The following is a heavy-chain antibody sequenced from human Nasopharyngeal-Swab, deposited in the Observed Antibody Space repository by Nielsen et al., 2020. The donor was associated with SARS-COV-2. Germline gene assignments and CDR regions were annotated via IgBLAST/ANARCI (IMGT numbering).Heavy chain of an antibody. CDR2: IYYSGST. Sequence: IRHPPGKGLEWVGYIYYSGSTYYNPSLKSRVTISVDTSKNQFSLKLSSVTAADTAVYYCARGHVTYMIVVDAFDIWGHGTMVTVSS. D-gene: IGHD3-22*01. V-gene: IGHV4-30-4*01. CDR3: ARGHVTYMIVVDAFDI. J-gene: IGHJ3*02.